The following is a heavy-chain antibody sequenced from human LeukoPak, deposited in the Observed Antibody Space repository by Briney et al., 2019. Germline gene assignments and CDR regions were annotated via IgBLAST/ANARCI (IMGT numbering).Heavy chain of an antibody. V-gene: IGHV4-59*01. J-gene: IGHJ3*01. Sequence: SETLSLTCTISGGSISSSYWTWIRQPPGKELEWIGYVHYGGSTNYNPSPRSRVTMSVDTSNNQFSLKLSSVTAADTAVYYCVSYRRPPYAFDVWGQGTMVTASS. CDR2: VHYGGST. CDR1: GGSISSSY. D-gene: IGHD3-16*02. CDR3: VSYRRPPYAFDV.